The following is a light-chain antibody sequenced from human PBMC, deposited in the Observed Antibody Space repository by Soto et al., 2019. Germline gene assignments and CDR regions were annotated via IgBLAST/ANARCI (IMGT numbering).Light chain of an antibody. Sequence: EIQMTQAPSTLSASVGDRVTITGRASQSISTWLAWYQQKPGRAPKIMIYDSSSLESGVPSRFSGSGYGTDFSLTISGLQTDDFATYFCQQYDTFSIAFGQGTRLEIK. CDR3: QQYDTFSIA. CDR1: QSISTW. CDR2: DSS. V-gene: IGKV1-5*01. J-gene: IGKJ5*01.